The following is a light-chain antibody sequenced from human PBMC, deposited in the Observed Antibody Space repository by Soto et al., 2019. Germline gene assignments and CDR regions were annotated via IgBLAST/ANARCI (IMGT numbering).Light chain of an antibody. CDR3: QQYNEWPPT. CDR2: LAS. J-gene: IGKJ5*01. V-gene: IGKV3-15*01. CDR1: QSLNTY. Sequence: EIVMTQSPATLSVSPGERATLSCRASQSLNTYLAWYQHKPGQTPRLLFFLASARATGIPARFSAGGSGTEFTLTISSLQSEDFAVYYCQQYNEWPPTFGQGTRLEI.